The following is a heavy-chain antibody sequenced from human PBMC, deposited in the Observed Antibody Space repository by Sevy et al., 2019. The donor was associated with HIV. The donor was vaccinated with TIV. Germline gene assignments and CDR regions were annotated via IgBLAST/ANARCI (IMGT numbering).Heavy chain of an antibody. CDR3: ANKWGSGSDYQGYYYGMDV. J-gene: IGHJ6*02. CDR2: ISGSGGST. Sequence: GGSLRLSCAASGFTFSSYAMSWVRQAPGKGLEWVSAISGSGGSTYYADSVKGRFTISRDNSKNTLYLQMNSLRAEDTAVYYCANKWGSGSDYQGYYYGMDVWGQGTTVTVSS. V-gene: IGHV3-23*01. CDR1: GFTFSSYA. D-gene: IGHD1-26*01.